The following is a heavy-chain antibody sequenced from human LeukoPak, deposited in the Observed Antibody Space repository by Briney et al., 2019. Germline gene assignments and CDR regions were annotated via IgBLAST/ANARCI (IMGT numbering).Heavy chain of an antibody. J-gene: IGHJ4*02. CDR3: ARGLSAMGYFDY. CDR1: GFTFSSYG. CDR2: ISYDGSNK. D-gene: IGHD3-16*01. V-gene: IGHV3-30*03. Sequence: GRSLRLSCAASGFTFSSYGMHWVRQAPGKGLEWVAVISYDGSNKYYADSVKGRFTISRDNSKNTLYLQMNSLRAEDTAVYYCARGLSAMGYFDYWGQGTLVTVSS.